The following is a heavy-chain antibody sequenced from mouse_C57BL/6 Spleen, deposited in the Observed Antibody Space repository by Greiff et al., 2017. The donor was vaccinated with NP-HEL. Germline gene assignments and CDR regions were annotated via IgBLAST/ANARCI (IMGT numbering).Heavy chain of an antibody. CDR3: ASLWWFAY. J-gene: IGHJ3*01. D-gene: IGHD1-1*02. CDR1: GYTFTSYW. V-gene: IGHV1-74*01. Sequence: VQLQQPGAELVKPGASVKVSCKASGYTFTSYWMHWVKQRPGQGLEWIGRIHPSDSDTNYNQKFKGKATLTVDKSSSTAYMQLSRLASEGSAVDYCASLWWFAYWGQGTLVTVSA. CDR2: IHPSDSDT.